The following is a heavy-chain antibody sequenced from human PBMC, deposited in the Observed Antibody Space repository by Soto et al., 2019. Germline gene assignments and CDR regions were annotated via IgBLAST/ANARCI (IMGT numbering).Heavy chain of an antibody. CDR3: ARLQIASPYYAGMDV. D-gene: IGHD3-10*01. Sequence: QVQLVQSGAEVKKPGASVKVSCKASGYTFTSYYMHWVRQAPGQGLEWMGIINPSGTTTDYAQKFQGRVTMTRDTSTSTYYMELSSLRSEDTAVYYCARLQIASPYYAGMDVWGQGNAVNVSS. CDR2: INPSGTTT. CDR1: GYTFTSYY. V-gene: IGHV1-46*01. J-gene: IGHJ6*02.